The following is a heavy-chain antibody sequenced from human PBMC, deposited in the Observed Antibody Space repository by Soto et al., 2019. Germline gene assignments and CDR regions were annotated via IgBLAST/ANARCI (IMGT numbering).Heavy chain of an antibody. CDR3: AHRRYYYDSSGYYTLTPFDY. V-gene: IGHV2-5*02. J-gene: IGHJ4*02. CDR2: IYWDDDK. CDR1: GFSLSTSGVG. D-gene: IGHD3-22*01. Sequence: ESGPTLVNPTQTLTLTCTFSGFSLSTSGVGVGWIRQPPGKALEWLALIYWDDDKRYSPSLKSRLTITKDTSKNQVVLTMTNMDPVDTATYYCAHRRYYYDSSGYYTLTPFDYWGQGTLVSVSS.